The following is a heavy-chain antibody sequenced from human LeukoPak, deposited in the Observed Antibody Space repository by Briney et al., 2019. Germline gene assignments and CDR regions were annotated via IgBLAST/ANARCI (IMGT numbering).Heavy chain of an antibody. Sequence: PGGSLRLSCAAYGFTFSSYAMSWVRQAPGKGLEWVSANSGSGGSTYYADSVKGRFTISRDNSKNTLYLQMNSLRAEDTAVYYCNVVPAAIDDYWGQGTLVTVSS. J-gene: IGHJ4*02. V-gene: IGHV3-23*01. CDR1: GFTFSSYA. CDR2: NSGSGGST. D-gene: IGHD2-2*02. CDR3: NVVPAAIDDY.